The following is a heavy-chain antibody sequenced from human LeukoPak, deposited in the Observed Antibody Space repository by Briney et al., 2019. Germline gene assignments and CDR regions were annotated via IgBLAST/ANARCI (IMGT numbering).Heavy chain of an antibody. Sequence: PGGSLRLSCAASGFTFINYAMAWVRQAPGKGREWVSGLSGSGGNTYYADSVQGRFTISRDNAKNSLYLQMNSLRAEDTAVYYCARDHHYGDHLGYFDYWGQGTLVTVSS. V-gene: IGHV3-23*01. CDR2: LSGSGGNT. D-gene: IGHD4-17*01. CDR1: GFTFINYA. J-gene: IGHJ4*02. CDR3: ARDHHYGDHLGYFDY.